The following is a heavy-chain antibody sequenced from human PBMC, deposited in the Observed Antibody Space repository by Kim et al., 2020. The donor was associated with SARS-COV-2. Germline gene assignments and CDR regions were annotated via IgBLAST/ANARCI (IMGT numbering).Heavy chain of an antibody. CDR1: GFTFSSYA. CDR3: AKAKYDILTGPPSYYYYYGMDV. CDR2: ISGSGGST. J-gene: IGHJ6*02. V-gene: IGHV3-23*01. D-gene: IGHD3-9*01. Sequence: GGSLRLSCAASGFTFSSYAMSWVRQAPGKGLEWVSAISGSGGSTYYADSVKGRFTISRDNSKNTLYLQMNSLRAEDTAVYYCAKAKYDILTGPPSYYYYYGMDVWGQGTTVTVSS.